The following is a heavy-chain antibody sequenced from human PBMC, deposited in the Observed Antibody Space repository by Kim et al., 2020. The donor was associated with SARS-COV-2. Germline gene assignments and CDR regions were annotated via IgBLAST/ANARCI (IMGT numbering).Heavy chain of an antibody. CDR1: GGSFSGYY. Sequence: SETLSLTCAVYGGSFSGYYWSWIRQPPGKGLEWIGEINHSGSTNYNPSLKSRVTISVDTSKNQFSLKLSSVTAADTAVYYCARDRHYGDYASNAFDIWGQGTMVTVSS. CDR3: ARDRHYGDYASNAFDI. D-gene: IGHD4-17*01. V-gene: IGHV4-34*01. CDR2: INHSGST. J-gene: IGHJ3*02.